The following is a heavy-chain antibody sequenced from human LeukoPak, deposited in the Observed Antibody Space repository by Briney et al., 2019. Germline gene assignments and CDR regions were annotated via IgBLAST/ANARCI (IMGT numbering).Heavy chain of an antibody. CDR3: ARDGSGQWPIGF. Sequence: GGSLRLSCAASGFTFSSYSMNWVRQAPGKGLEWVSYISSSSTKYYADSVKGRFTISRDNAKNSLFLQMNSLRAEDTAVYYCARDGSGQWPIGFWGQGTLVTVSS. D-gene: IGHD3-10*01. CDR2: ISSSSTK. CDR1: GFTFSSYS. V-gene: IGHV3-48*04. J-gene: IGHJ4*02.